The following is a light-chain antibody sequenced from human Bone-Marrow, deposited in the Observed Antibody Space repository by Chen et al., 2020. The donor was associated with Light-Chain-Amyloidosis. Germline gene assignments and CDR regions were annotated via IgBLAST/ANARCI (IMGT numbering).Light chain of an antibody. CDR1: NIGSTS. Sequence: SYVLTQPSSVSVAPGQTATIACGGNNIGSTSVHWYQQTPGQAPLLVVYDDRDRPSGIPELVYGANSGKTATLTMSRVGAGNEADYYCQVWDRSSERLVFGGGSKLTVL. CDR2: DDR. J-gene: IGLJ3*02. V-gene: IGLV3-21*02. CDR3: QVWDRSSERLV.